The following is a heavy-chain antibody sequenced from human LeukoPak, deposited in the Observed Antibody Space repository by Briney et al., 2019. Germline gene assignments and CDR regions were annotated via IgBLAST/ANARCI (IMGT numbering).Heavy chain of an antibody. D-gene: IGHD1-26*01. J-gene: IGHJ5*02. CDR3: VRGGSYTFDP. V-gene: IGHV3-7*01. Sequence: GGSLRLSCSASGFTLSHYWMTWVRQAPGKGLEWVASIKEDGSETSYVDSVKGRFTISRDNAKNSVYLQMNSLGGEDTAVYYCVRGGSYTFDPWGRGILVTVSS. CDR1: GFTLSHYW. CDR2: IKEDGSET.